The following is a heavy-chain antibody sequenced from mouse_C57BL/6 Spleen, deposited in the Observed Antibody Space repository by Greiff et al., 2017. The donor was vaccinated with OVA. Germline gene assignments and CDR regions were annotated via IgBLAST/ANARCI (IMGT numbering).Heavy chain of an antibody. CDR3: ARGDTVVALDY. D-gene: IGHD1-1*01. J-gene: IGHJ2*01. CDR1: GYTFTSYW. CDR2: IDPSDSET. V-gene: IGHV1-52*01. Sequence: QVQLQQPGAELVRPGSSVKLSCKASGYTFTSYWMHWVKQRPIQGLEWIGNIDPSDSETHYNQKFKDKATLTVDKSSSTAYMQLSSLTSEDSAVYDCARGDTVVALDYWGQGTTLTVSS.